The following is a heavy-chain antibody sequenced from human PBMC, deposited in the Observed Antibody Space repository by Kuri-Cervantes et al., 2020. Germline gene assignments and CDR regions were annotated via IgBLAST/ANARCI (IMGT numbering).Heavy chain of an antibody. D-gene: IGHD3-3*02. J-gene: IGHJ6*03. Sequence: SETLSLTCAVSGGSISSYYWSWIRQPPGKGLEWIGYIYYSGSTNYNPSLKSRVTVSVDTSKNQFYLKLSSVTAADTAVYYCARGPRNTTRAFYYYMDVWSKGATVTVSS. CDR2: IYYSGST. CDR3: ARGPRNTTRAFYYYMDV. CDR1: GGSISSYY. V-gene: IGHV4-59*12.